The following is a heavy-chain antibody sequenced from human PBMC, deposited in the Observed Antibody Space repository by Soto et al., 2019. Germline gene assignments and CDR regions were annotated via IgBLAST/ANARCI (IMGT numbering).Heavy chain of an antibody. V-gene: IGHV3-30-3*01. CDR2: ISYDGSNK. D-gene: IGHD2-15*01. Sequence: QVQLVESGGGVVQPGRSLRLSCAASGFTFSSYAMHWVRQAPGKGLEWVAVISYDGSNKYYADSVKGRFTISRDNSKNTLYLQMNSLRAEDTAVYYCASTDCSGGSCSYYYGMDVWGQGTTVTVSS. CDR3: ASTDCSGGSCSYYYGMDV. CDR1: GFTFSSYA. J-gene: IGHJ6*02.